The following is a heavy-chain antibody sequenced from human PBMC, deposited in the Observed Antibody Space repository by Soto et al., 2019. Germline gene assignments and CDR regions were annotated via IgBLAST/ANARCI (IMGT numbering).Heavy chain of an antibody. Sequence: QVQLVQSGAEVKKPGASVKVSCKASGYTFTSYGISWVRQAPGQGLEWMGWISAYNGNTNYAQKLQGRVTMTTDTSTSTAYMELRSLRSDVTAVYYCARDGYYYDSSGYHLWDYWGQGTLVTVSS. CDR1: GYTFTSYG. CDR3: ARDGYYYDSSGYHLWDY. V-gene: IGHV1-18*01. J-gene: IGHJ4*02. D-gene: IGHD3-22*01. CDR2: ISAYNGNT.